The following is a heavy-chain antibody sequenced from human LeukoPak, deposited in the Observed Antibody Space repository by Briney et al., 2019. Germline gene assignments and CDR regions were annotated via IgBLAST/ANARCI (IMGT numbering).Heavy chain of an antibody. D-gene: IGHD3-3*01. V-gene: IGHV3-23*01. J-gene: IGHJ4*02. Sequence: GGSLRLSCAASGFTFSSYAMSWVRQAPGKGLEWVSAISGSGGSTYYADSVKGRFTISRDNSKNTPYLQMNSLRAEDTAVYYCAKATRIYDFWSGSPYYFDYWGQGTLVTVSS. CDR2: ISGSGGST. CDR1: GFTFSSYA. CDR3: AKATRIYDFWSGSPYYFDY.